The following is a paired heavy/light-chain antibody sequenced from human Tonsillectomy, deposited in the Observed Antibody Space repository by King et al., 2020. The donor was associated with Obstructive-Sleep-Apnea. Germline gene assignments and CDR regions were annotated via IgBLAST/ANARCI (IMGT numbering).Heavy chain of an antibody. Sequence: EWHMLESGGGLVQPGGSLRLSCAASGFSFTSYAMSWVRQAPGKGLEWVSGISGSGGKTYYADSVKGRFTISRDNSNNTLYLQMNSLRAEDTAVYYCTKDTAQITVRGTIYDGNDVWGQGTTVTVSS. CDR2: ISGSGGKT. CDR1: GFSFTSYA. D-gene: IGHD3-10*01. CDR3: TKDTAQITVRGTIYDGNDV. V-gene: IGHV3-23*01. J-gene: IGHJ6*02.
Light chain of an antibody. Sequence: DIQMTQSPSSLSASVGDRVTITCRASQGIRNDLGWYQQKPGTAPKRLIYAASSLQSGVPSRFSGSGSGTEFTLTISSLQPEDVASYYCLQYNSYPRTFGQGTKVEIK. CDR1: QGIRND. CDR2: AAS. CDR3: LQYNSYPRT. J-gene: IGKJ1*01. V-gene: IGKV1-17*01.